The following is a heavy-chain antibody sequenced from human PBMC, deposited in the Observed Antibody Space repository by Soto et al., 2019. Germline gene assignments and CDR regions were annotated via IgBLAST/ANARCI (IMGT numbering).Heavy chain of an antibody. CDR2: ISGSGGST. J-gene: IGHJ3*02. CDR3: AKDGGGYSYGLGGDAFDI. Sequence: LRLSCAASGFTFSSYAMSWVRQAPGKGLEWVSGISGSGGSTYYADSVKGRFTISGDNSKNTLYLQMKSLRAEDTAVYYCAKDGGGYSYGLGGDAFDIWGQGTMVTVSS. D-gene: IGHD5-18*01. V-gene: IGHV3-23*01. CDR1: GFTFSSYA.